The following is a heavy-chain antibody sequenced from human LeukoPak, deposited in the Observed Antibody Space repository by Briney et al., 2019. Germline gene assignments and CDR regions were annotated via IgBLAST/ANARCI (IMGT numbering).Heavy chain of an antibody. CDR2: VIPMFGTA. Sequence: ASVTVSCKASGGTFTRYAISWVRQAPGQGLEWMGGVIPMFGTAKYAQKFQGRVTITADESTSTAYMELSSLRSEDTAVYYCARGSRVATMDFDYWGQGTLVTVSS. D-gene: IGHD5-12*01. J-gene: IGHJ4*02. CDR3: ARGSRVATMDFDY. V-gene: IGHV1-69*13. CDR1: GGTFTRYA.